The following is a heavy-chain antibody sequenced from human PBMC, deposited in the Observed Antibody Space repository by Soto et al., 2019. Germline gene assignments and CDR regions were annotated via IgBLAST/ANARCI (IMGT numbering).Heavy chain of an antibody. Sequence: GGSLRLSCAASGFTFSSYSKNWVRQAPGKGLEWVSYISSSSSTIYYADSVKGRFTISRDNAKNSLYLQMNSLRDEDTAVYYCARESRFLEWLSLNWFDPWGQGTLVTVSS. CDR2: ISSSSSTI. J-gene: IGHJ5*02. V-gene: IGHV3-48*02. D-gene: IGHD3-3*01. CDR3: ARESRFLEWLSLNWFDP. CDR1: GFTFSSYS.